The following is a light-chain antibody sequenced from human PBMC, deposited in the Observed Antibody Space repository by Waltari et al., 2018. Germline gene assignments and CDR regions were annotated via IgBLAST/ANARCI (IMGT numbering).Light chain of an antibody. CDR1: QSISSW. V-gene: IGKV1-5*03. Sequence: DIQMTQSPSTLSASVGDRVIITCRASQSISSWLAWYQKKPGKAPKLLIYKASSLESGVPSRFGGNGAGTEFTLTISSLQPDDFATYYCQQYNSYSTFGQGTKVEI. CDR3: QQYNSYST. CDR2: KAS. J-gene: IGKJ1*01.